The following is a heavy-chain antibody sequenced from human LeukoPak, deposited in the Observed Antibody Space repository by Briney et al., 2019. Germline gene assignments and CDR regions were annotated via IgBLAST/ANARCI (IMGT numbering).Heavy chain of an antibody. CDR1: GGSISSSSYY. J-gene: IGHJ4*02. CDR3: ARARYSGYDFLLDY. CDR2: IYYSGST. D-gene: IGHD5-12*01. V-gene: IGHV4-39*01. Sequence: SETLSLTCTVSGGSISSSSYYWVWIPQPPGKELEWIGAIYYSGSTYFNPSLRSRVTISVDTSKNQYFMKLSSVTAADKAVYYCARARYSGYDFLLDYWGQGTLVTVSS.